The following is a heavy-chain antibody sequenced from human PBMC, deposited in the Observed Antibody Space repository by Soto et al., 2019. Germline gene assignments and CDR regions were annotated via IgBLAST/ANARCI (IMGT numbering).Heavy chain of an antibody. V-gene: IGHV4-59*01. Sequence: SETLSLTCTVSGGSISSYYWSWIRQPPGKGLEWIGYIYYSGSTNYNPSLKSRVTISVDTCKNQFSLKLSSVTAADTAVYYCARGTKWLRLLDAFDIWGQGTMVTVSS. CDR2: IYYSGST. CDR3: ARGTKWLRLLDAFDI. CDR1: GGSISSYY. D-gene: IGHD5-12*01. J-gene: IGHJ3*02.